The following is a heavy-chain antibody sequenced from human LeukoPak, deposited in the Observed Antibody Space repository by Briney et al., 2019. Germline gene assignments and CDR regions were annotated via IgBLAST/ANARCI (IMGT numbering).Heavy chain of an antibody. CDR3: AELGITMIGGV. Sequence: GGSLRLSCAASGFTFSSYEMNGVRQAPGKGREGVSYISSSGSTIYYADSVKGRFTISRDNAKNSLYLQMNSLRAEDTAVYYCAELGITMIGGVWGKGTTVTISS. J-gene: IGHJ6*04. D-gene: IGHD3-10*02. V-gene: IGHV3-48*03. CDR1: GFTFSSYE. CDR2: ISSSGSTI.